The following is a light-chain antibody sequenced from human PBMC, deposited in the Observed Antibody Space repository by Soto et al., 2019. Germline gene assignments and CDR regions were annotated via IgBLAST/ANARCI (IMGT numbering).Light chain of an antibody. Sequence: ILMTQSPSSLSASQGDRVTITCRASQGISSYLAWYQQKPGKAPKLLIYDASNLETGVPSRFSGSGSGTDFTFTISSLQPEDIATYYCQQYDNLPITFGQGTRLEIK. V-gene: IGKV1-33*01. CDR3: QQYDNLPIT. CDR1: QGISSY. CDR2: DAS. J-gene: IGKJ5*01.